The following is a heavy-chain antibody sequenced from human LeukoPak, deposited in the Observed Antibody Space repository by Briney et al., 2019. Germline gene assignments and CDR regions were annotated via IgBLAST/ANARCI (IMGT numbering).Heavy chain of an antibody. CDR3: AKMDSSSPKDY. CDR1: GFTFSSYG. CDR2: ISYDGSNK. Sequence: GGSLRLSCAASGFTFSSYGMHWVRQAPGKGLEWVAVISYDGSNKYYADSVKGRFTISRDNSKNTLYLQMNSLRAEDTAVYYCAKMDSSSPKDYWGQGTLVTVSS. D-gene: IGHD6-6*01. V-gene: IGHV3-30*18. J-gene: IGHJ4*02.